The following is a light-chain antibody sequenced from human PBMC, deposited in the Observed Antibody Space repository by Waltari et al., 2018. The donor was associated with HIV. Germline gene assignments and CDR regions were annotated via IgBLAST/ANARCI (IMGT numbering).Light chain of an antibody. CDR3: SSYTSNDTVL. V-gene: IGLV2-23*02. CDR2: EVT. CDR1: SRHVRSYNL. Sequence: QSALTQPASVSGSLGPSITIPCTGTSRHVRSYNLFSWYQQHPGKAPKLMIFEVTKRPSGVSDRFSGSRSGNTASLTISGLQAEDEADYYCSSYTSNDTVLFGGGTKVTVL. J-gene: IGLJ2*01.